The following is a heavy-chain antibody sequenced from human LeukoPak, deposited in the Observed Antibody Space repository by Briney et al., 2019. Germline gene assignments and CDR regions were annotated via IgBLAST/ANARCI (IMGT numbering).Heavy chain of an antibody. CDR3: ASDSHIVVVTAIHRYFQH. Sequence: ASVKLSCKASGYTFSVYNMYWVRPAPGQGGEWMGRINRISDGTNYAQKFQGRVTMTSDTSISTAYMALSRLRSDDTAGYYCASDSHIVVVTAIHRYFQHWGQGTLVTVSS. D-gene: IGHD2-21*02. J-gene: IGHJ1*01. CDR2: INRISDGT. CDR1: GYTFSVYN. V-gene: IGHV1-2*06.